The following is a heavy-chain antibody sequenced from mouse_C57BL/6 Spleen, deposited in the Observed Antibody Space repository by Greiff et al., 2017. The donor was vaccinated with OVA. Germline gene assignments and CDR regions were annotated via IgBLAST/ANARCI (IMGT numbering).Heavy chain of an antibody. CDR1: GYAFTNYL. CDR2: INPGSGGT. J-gene: IGHJ4*01. Sequence: VKLQESGAELVRPGTSVKVSCKASGYAFTNYLIEWVKQRPGQGLEWIGVINPGSGGTNYNEKFKGKATLTADKSSSTAYMQLSSLTSEDSAVYFCARSHDGYYSYAMDYWGQGTSVTVSS. D-gene: IGHD2-3*01. V-gene: IGHV1-54*01. CDR3: ARSHDGYYSYAMDY.